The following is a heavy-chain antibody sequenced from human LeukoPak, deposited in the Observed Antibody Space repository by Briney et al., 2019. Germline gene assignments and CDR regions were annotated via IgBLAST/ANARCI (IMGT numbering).Heavy chain of an antibody. J-gene: IGHJ4*02. D-gene: IGHD1-26*01. CDR3: AKSGWELLEGGGSYFDY. Sequence: GRSLRLSCAASGFTLDDYAMHWVRQAPGKGLEWVSGISWNSGSIGYADSVKGRFTISRDNAKNSLYLQMNSLRAEDTALYYCAKSGWELLEGGGSYFDYWGQGTLVTVSS. CDR2: ISWNSGSI. V-gene: IGHV3-9*01. CDR1: GFTLDDYA.